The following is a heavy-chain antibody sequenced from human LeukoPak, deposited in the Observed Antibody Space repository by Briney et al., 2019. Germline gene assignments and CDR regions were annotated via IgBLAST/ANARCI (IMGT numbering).Heavy chain of an antibody. D-gene: IGHD4-23*01. CDR1: GDSISSGGYC. V-gene: IGHV4-31*03. J-gene: IGHJ4*02. CDR2: IYYSGST. CDR3: ARDRVRGLRWSIFDY. Sequence: SETLSLTCTVSGDSISSGGYCYTWIRQHPGKGLEWIGYIYYSGSTYYNPSLKSRVTISVDTSKNQFSLKLSSVTAADTAVYYCARDRVRGLRWSIFDYWGQGTLVTVSS.